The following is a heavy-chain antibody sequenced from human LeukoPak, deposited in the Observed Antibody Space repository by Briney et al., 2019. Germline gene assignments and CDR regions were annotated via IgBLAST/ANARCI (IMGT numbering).Heavy chain of an antibody. CDR1: GYSISSGYY. CDR3: ARGLNWNDRWFDS. D-gene: IGHD1-20*01. V-gene: IGHV4-38-2*02. Sequence: SETLSLTCPVSGYSISSGYYWGWIRQPPGKGLEWIGSIYHSGSTYYNPSLKSRVTISVDTSKNQFSLKLSSVTAADTAVYYCARGLNWNDRWFDSWGQGTPVTVSS. J-gene: IGHJ5*01. CDR2: IYHSGST.